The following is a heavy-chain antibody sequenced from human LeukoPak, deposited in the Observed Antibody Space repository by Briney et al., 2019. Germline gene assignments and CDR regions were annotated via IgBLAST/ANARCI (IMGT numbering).Heavy chain of an antibody. CDR1: GGTFSSYA. V-gene: IGHV1-69*04. CDR2: IIPILGIA. Sequence: SVKVSCKASGGTFSSYAISWVRQAPGQGLEWMGRIIPILGIANYAQKFQGRVTITADKSTSTAYMELSSLRSEDTAVYYCASHTYYYGSSGYYLYWGQGTLVTVSS. J-gene: IGHJ4*02. D-gene: IGHD3-22*01. CDR3: ASHTYYYGSSGYYLY.